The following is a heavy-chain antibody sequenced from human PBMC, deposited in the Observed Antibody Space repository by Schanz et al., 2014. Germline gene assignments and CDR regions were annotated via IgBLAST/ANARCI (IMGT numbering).Heavy chain of an antibody. CDR1: GFRFSFYA. CDR3: TTAHYSSNYETLDY. V-gene: IGHV3-15*01. Sequence: EVQLVESGGGLVQPGGSLRLSCAASGFRFSFYAMSWVRQAPGKGLEWVARIKSRIHGGTTDYAAPVKGRFTISRDDSKHTVYLQMDSLKTEDTALYYCTTAHYSSNYETLDYWGQGTLVTVSS. D-gene: IGHD6-13*01. J-gene: IGHJ4*02. CDR2: IKSRIHGGTT.